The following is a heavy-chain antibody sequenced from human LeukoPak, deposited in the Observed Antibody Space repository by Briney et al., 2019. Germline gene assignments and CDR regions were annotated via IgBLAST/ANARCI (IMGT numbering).Heavy chain of an antibody. V-gene: IGHV4-31*03. D-gene: IGHD1-26*01. CDR2: IYYSGST. CDR3: ARMGIVGATGYYFDY. Sequence: SETLSPTCTVSGGSISSGNYYWNWIRQHPGKGLEWIGYIYYSGSTYYNPSLKSRVNISVDTSKNQFSLKLNSVTAADTAVYYCARMGIVGATGYYFDYWGQGTLVTVSS. CDR1: GGSISSGNYY. J-gene: IGHJ4*02.